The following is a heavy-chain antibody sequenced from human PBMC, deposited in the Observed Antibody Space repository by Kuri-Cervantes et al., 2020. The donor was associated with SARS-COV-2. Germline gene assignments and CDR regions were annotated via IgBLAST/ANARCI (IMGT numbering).Heavy chain of an antibody. V-gene: IGHV3-30-3*01. CDR3: ARDFWWRGSGHWGPTTTHYYMDV. CDR1: GFTFSSYA. Sequence: LSLTCAASGFTFSSYAMHWVRQAPGKGLEWVAVISYDGSNKYYADSVKGRFTISRDNSKNTLYLQMNSLRAEDTAVYYCARDFWWRGSGHWGPTTTHYYMDVWGKGTMVTVSS. J-gene: IGHJ6*03. CDR2: ISYDGSNK. D-gene: IGHD3-3*01.